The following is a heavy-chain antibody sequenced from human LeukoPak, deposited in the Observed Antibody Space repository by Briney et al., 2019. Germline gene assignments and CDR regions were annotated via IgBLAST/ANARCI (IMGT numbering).Heavy chain of an antibody. CDR2: IYHSGST. CDR3: ARASSIAAAGPPGAFDI. Sequence: SETLSLTCTVSGGSVSSGDYYWSWFRQPPGKGLEWIGYIYHSGSTNYNPSLKSRVTISVDKSKNQFSLKLSSVTAADTAVYYCARASSIAAAGPPGAFDIWGQGTMVTVSS. CDR1: GGSVSSGDYY. V-gene: IGHV4-30-2*01. D-gene: IGHD6-13*01. J-gene: IGHJ3*02.